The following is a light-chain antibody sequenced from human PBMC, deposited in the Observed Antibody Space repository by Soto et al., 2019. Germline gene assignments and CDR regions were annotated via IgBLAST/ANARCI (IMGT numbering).Light chain of an antibody. CDR3: QQSYSTPWT. Sequence: EIVLTQSPATLSLSPGERATLFCGASQSVSTNYVAWYQQKPGLAPRLLIYDASSRAAGISHRFSGSGSGTDFTLTISSLQPEDFATYYCQQSYSTPWTFGQGTKVDIK. CDR1: QSVSTNY. V-gene: IGKV3D-20*01. J-gene: IGKJ1*01. CDR2: DAS.